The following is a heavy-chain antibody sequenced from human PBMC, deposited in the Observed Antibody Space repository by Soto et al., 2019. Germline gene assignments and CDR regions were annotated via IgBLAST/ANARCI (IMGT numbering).Heavy chain of an antibody. CDR2: IYSDGTT. J-gene: IGHJ4*02. V-gene: IGHV3-53*01. Sequence: GGSLRLSCAASGLTVSSNYMNWVRQAPGKGLEWVSIIYSDGTTSYADSVKGRFTISRDNFKNTLHLQMNSLRAEDTAVYYCAILSNWGQGTLVTVSS. D-gene: IGHD6-6*01. CDR1: GLTVSSNY. CDR3: AILSN.